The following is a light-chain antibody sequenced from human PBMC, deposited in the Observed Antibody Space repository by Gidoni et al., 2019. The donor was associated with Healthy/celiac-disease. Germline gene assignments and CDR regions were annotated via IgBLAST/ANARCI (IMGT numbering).Light chain of an antibody. CDR2: GAS. V-gene: IGKV3-20*01. CDR1: HSVSSSY. CDR3: QQYDSSMGYT. Sequence: EIVLTQSPGTLSLSPGERATLSCRASHSVSSSYLGWYQQKPGQAPRLLIYGASTRATGIPDRFSGSGSGTDFTLTITSLEPEDFAVYYCQQYDSSMGYTFGQGTKREIK. J-gene: IGKJ2*01.